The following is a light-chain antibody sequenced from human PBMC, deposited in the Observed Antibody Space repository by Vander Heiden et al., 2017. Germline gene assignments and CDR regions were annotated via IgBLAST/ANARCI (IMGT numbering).Light chain of an antibody. CDR2: GAS. Sequence: EIVLTQSPGTLSLSPGERATLSCRASQSVSSSYLAWYQQKPGQAPRLLIYGASSRATGIPDFTLTISILEPEDFAVYYCQQDGSSPKTFGQGTKVEIK. CDR3: QQDGSSPKT. J-gene: IGKJ1*01. CDR1: QSVSSSY. V-gene: IGKV3-20*01.